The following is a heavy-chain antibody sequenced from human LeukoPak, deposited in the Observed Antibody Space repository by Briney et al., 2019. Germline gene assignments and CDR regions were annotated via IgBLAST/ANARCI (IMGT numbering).Heavy chain of an antibody. J-gene: IGHJ4*02. CDR1: GFTFSSYA. V-gene: IGHV3-23*01. CDR2: ISGSGGSA. CDR3: AKDPYSGSYFDY. D-gene: IGHD1-26*01. Sequence: GGSLRLSWAASGFTFSSYAMSWVRQAPGKGLEWVSAISGSGGSAYYADSVKGRFIISRDNSKNTLYLQMNSLRAEDTAVYYCAKDPYSGSYFDYWGQGTLVTVSS.